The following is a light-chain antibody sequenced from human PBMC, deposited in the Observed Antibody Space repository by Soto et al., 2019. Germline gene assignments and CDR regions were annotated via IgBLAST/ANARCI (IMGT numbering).Light chain of an antibody. CDR3: QQRSNWLIS. J-gene: IGKJ3*01. V-gene: IGKV3-11*01. Sequence: EIVLTQSTATLSFSPGERATLSCRASQSVSGYLAWYQQKPGQAPRLLIYDGSHRAAGIPSRFSGSGSGTDLTLTISGLEPEDFAVYYCQQRSNWLISFGPGTKVDI. CDR1: QSVSGY. CDR2: DGS.